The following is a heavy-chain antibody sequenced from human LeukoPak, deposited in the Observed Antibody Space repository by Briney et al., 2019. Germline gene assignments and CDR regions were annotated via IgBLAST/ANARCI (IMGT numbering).Heavy chain of an antibody. Sequence: GGSLRLSCAASGFTFSAYNMNWVRQAPGKGLEWVSHITSSSTNIYYADSVKGRFTISRDNAKNALSLQMNSLRDEDTAVYYCATSGNYYLKYWGQGTLVTVSS. CDR1: GFTFSAYN. J-gene: IGHJ4*02. D-gene: IGHD1-26*01. V-gene: IGHV3-48*02. CDR2: ITSSSTNI. CDR3: ATSGNYYLKY.